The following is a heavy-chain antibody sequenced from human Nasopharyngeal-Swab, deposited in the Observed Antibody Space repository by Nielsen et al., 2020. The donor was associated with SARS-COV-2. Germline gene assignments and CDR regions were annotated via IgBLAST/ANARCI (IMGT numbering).Heavy chain of an antibody. J-gene: IGHJ4*02. V-gene: IGHV4-39*07. Sequence: SETLSLTCTVSGCSISSSSYYWGWIRQPPGKGLEWIGSTYYSGSTYYNPSLKSRVTISVDTSKNQFSLKLSSATAADTAVYYCAREDYWGQGTLVTVSS. CDR2: TYYSGST. CDR3: AREDY. CDR1: GCSISSSSYY.